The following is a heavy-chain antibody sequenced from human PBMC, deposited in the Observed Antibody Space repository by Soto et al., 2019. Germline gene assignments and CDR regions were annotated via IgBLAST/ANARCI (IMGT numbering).Heavy chain of an antibody. CDR3: ARALYCSGGSCSPLRGMDV. D-gene: IGHD2-15*01. J-gene: IGHJ6*02. CDR1: GGSISSGDYY. CDR2: IYHSGST. V-gene: IGHV4-39*07. Sequence: PSETLSLTCTVSGGSISSGDYYWGWIRQPPGQGLEWIGTIYHSGSTYYNPSLKTRVTISVDTSKNQFSLKLSSVAAADTAVYYCARALYCSGGSCSPLRGMDVWGQGTTVTVSS.